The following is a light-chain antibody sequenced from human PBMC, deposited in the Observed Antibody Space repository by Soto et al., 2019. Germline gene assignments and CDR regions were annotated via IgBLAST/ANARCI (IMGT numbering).Light chain of an antibody. J-gene: IGKJ1*01. CDR1: QSVSSN. CDR2: GAS. CDR3: QQYNNWPQT. Sequence: EIVMTQSPATLSVSPGKRATLSCRASQSVSSNLAWYQQKPGQAPRLLIYGASTRATGIPARFSGSRSGTEFTLTIRSLQSEDFAVYYCQQYNNWPQTFGQGTKVEIK. V-gene: IGKV3-15*01.